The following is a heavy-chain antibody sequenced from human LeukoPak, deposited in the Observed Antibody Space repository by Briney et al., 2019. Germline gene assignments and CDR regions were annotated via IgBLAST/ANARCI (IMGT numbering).Heavy chain of an antibody. V-gene: IGHV4-31*03. Sequence: SSQTLSLTCTVSGVSISNGGYYWSWIRQHPGKVLEWIGYSYYSGSTYYNPSLKSRVTISVYTSKNQFSLKLSSVTPAHTALYYCARRRDYSSGFHYWGQGPLLPVSS. CDR1: GVSISNGGYY. CDR2: SYYSGST. J-gene: IGHJ4*02. D-gene: IGHD5-18*01. CDR3: ARRRDYSSGFHY.